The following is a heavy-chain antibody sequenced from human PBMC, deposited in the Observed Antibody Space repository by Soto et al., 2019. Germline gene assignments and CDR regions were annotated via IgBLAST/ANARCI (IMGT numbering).Heavy chain of an antibody. J-gene: IGHJ6*02. V-gene: IGHV4-59*01. Sequence: SETLSLTCTVSGGSISNYYWSWIRQPPGKGLEWIGYIYYSGSTNYNSSLKSRVTISVDTSKNQFSLKLTSVTAADTAVYYCARRRTYYYYGMDVWGQGTTVNVSS. CDR2: IYYSGST. CDR3: ARRRTYYYYGMDV. CDR1: GGSISNYY.